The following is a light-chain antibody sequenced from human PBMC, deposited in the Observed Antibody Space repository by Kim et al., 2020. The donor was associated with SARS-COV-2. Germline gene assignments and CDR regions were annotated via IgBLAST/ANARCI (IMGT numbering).Light chain of an antibody. V-gene: IGKV1-39*01. Sequence: DIQMTQSPFSLSASVGDGVSITCRASQSIGRFLNWYQQQPGKAPKLLIYAASTLQSGVPSRFSGSGSGTDFTLAITTLQPEDFASYYCQQSFRTPNTFGQGTKLEI. CDR2: AAS. J-gene: IGKJ2*01. CDR1: QSIGRF. CDR3: QQSFRTPNT.